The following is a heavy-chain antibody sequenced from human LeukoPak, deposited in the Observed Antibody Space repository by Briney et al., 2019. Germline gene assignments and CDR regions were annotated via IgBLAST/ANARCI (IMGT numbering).Heavy chain of an antibody. V-gene: IGHV3-23*01. D-gene: IGHD1-26*01. J-gene: IGHJ6*02. CDR3: AKEVVLGETNYFYYGMDV. CDR2: ISGGGARA. Sequence: PGGSLRLSCAASGFNFRGYAMSWVRQAPGKGLEWVSAISGGGARARYAESVRGRFTISRDNAQNTLHLQMNSLRAEDTAVYYCAKEVVLGETNYFYYGMDVWGQGTTVTV. CDR1: GFNFRGYA.